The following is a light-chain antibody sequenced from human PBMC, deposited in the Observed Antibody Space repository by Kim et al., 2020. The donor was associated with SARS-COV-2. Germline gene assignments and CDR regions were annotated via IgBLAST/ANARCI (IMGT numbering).Light chain of an antibody. CDR3: LQHNTYPVT. V-gene: IGKV1-17*01. J-gene: IGKJ5*01. CDR1: HDIRND. Sequence: SFGGKRVTITCQTSHDIRNDLGWYQQNPGRAPKRLIYGASSLQSGVPSRFSGSGSGTEFTLTISSLQPEDFATYFCLQHNTYPVTFGQGTRLEIK. CDR2: GAS.